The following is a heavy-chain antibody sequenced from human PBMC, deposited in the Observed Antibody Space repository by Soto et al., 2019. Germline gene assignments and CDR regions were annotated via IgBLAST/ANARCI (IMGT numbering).Heavy chain of an antibody. V-gene: IGHV1-69*13. Sequence: GASVKVSCKASGGTFSSYAISWVRQAPGQGLEWMGGIIPIFGTANYAQKFQGRVTITADESTSTAYMELSSLRSEDTAVYYCAREEQNWFDPCGQGTLVTVSS. D-gene: IGHD1-26*01. CDR1: GGTFSSYA. CDR3: AREEQNWFDP. CDR2: IIPIFGTA. J-gene: IGHJ5*02.